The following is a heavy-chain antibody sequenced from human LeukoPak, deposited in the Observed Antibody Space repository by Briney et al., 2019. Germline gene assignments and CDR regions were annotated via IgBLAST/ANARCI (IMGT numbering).Heavy chain of an antibody. CDR2: IYYSGST. V-gene: IGHV4-39*01. CDR3: ARQEAIYDILSLIDY. J-gene: IGHJ4*02. CDR1: GGSISSSRYY. D-gene: IGHD3-9*01. Sequence: SETLSLTCTVSGGSISSSRYYWGWIRQPPGKGLEWIGSIYYSGSTYYNPSLKSRVTISVDTSKKQFSLKLSSVTAADTAVYYCARQEAIYDILSLIDYWGQGTLVTVSS.